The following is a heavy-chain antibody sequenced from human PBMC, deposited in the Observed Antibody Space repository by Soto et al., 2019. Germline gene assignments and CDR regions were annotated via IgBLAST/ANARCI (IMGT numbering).Heavy chain of an antibody. Sequence: SGPTLVNPTETLTLTCTVSGFSLSNARMGVSWIRQPPGKALEWLAHIFSNDEKSYSTSLKGRLTISKDTSKSQVVLTMTNVDPVDTATYYCARMSGSYWEYYYYGMDVWGQGTTVTVSS. D-gene: IGHD1-26*01. V-gene: IGHV2-26*01. CDR3: ARMSGSYWEYYYYGMDV. J-gene: IGHJ6*02. CDR2: IFSNDEK. CDR1: GFSLSNARMG.